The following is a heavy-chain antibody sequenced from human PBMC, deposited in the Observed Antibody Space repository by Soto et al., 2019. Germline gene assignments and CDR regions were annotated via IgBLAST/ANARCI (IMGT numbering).Heavy chain of an antibody. Sequence: QVQLQESGPGLVKPSQTLSLTCTVSGGSISSGDYYWSWIRQPPGKGLEWIGYIYYSGSTYYNPSLKSRVTMSVYTSKNPFCLKLGSVTAADTAVYYCARVRITMIVVVTYAFDIWGQGTMVTVSS. CDR2: IYYSGST. V-gene: IGHV4-30-4*01. J-gene: IGHJ3*02. CDR3: ARVRITMIVVVTYAFDI. CDR1: GGSISSGDYY. D-gene: IGHD3-22*01.